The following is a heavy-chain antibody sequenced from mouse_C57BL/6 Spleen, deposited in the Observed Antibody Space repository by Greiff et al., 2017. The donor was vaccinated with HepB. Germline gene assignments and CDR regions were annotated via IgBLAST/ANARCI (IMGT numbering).Heavy chain of an antibody. CDR3: ARIKKVVATYVDY. CDR1: GYTFTSYW. Sequence: QVQLQQPGTELVKPGASVKLSCKASGYTFTSYWMHWVKQRLGQGLEWFAETNPTNGRTYYNEKFKSKATLTVDKSSSTAYMLLSGPTFEDSAVYYCARIKKVVATYVDYWGQGTTLTVSS. CDR2: TNPTNGRT. J-gene: IGHJ2*01. D-gene: IGHD1-1*01. V-gene: IGHV1S81*02.